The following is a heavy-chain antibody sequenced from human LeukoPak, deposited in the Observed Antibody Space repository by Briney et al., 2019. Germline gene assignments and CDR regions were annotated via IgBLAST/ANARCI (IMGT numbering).Heavy chain of an antibody. Sequence: SQTLSLTCTVSGGSISSGGYYWSWIRQHPGKGLEWIGYIYYSGSTYYNPSLKSRVTISVDTSKNQFSPKLSSVTAADTAVYYCAREGSGHFDYWGQGTLVTVSS. D-gene: IGHD2-15*01. CDR2: IYYSGST. V-gene: IGHV4-31*03. CDR3: AREGSGHFDY. J-gene: IGHJ4*02. CDR1: GGSISSGGYY.